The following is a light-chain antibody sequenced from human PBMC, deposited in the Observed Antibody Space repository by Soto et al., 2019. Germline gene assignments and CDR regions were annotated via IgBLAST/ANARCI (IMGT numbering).Light chain of an antibody. CDR3: QQRSNWPLT. Sequence: EIVLTQSPATLSLSPGERATLSCRASQSVSSYLAWYQQKPGQAPRLLIYDASNRATGIPARFSGSGSGTAFTLTISSLEPEDFEVYYCQQRSNWPLTFGQGTRLEIK. J-gene: IGKJ5*01. CDR1: QSVSSY. CDR2: DAS. V-gene: IGKV3-11*01.